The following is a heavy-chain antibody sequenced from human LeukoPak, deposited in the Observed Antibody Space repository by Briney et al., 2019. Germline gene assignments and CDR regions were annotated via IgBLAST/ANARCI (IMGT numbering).Heavy chain of an antibody. D-gene: IGHD4-17*01. J-gene: IGHJ4*02. Sequence: GGSLRLSCAASGFTFNNYAMTWVRQSPGKGLEWVSHITGGGDNTYYADSVKGRFTISRDNSENTVYLQMNSLRAEDTAVYYCAQDGYGVADYWGQGTLVTVSS. V-gene: IGHV3-23*01. CDR2: ITGGGDNT. CDR1: GFTFNNYA. CDR3: AQDGYGVADY.